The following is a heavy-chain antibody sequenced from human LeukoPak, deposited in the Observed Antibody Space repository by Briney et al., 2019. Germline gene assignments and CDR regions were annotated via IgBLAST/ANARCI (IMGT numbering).Heavy chain of an antibody. Sequence: GGSLRLSCAASGFAFSRFAMSWVRQAPGKGLEWVSGISGSGDSIYYADSVKGRFTISRDNSKNTLYLQMNSLRAEDTAVYYCAKVPNYYDSSGYYYINWFDPWGQGTLVTVSS. V-gene: IGHV3-23*01. J-gene: IGHJ5*02. CDR3: AKVPNYYDSSGYYYINWFDP. CDR2: ISGSGDSI. CDR1: GFAFSRFA. D-gene: IGHD3-22*01.